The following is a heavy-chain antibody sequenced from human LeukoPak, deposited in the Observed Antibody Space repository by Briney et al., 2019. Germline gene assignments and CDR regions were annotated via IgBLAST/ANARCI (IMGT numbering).Heavy chain of an antibody. J-gene: IGHJ4*02. CDR1: GLTLSGYC. V-gene: IGHV3-74*01. D-gene: IGHD5-18*01. Sequence: PGGSLRLSCAASGLTLSGYCMHWVRQAPGKGLVWVSRINGDASSTSYADSVKGRFTISRDNAKSTLYLQMNSLRVEDTAVYYCARARGNTYGYFEYWGQGTLVTVSS. CDR2: INGDASST. CDR3: ARARGNTYGYFEY.